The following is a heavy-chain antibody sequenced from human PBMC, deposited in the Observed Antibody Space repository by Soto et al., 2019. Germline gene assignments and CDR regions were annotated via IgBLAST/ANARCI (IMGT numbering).Heavy chain of an antibody. CDR1: GGSISSYY. V-gene: IGHV4-59*05. J-gene: IGHJ6*02. CDR2: VDYSGST. Sequence: SETLSLTCTVSGGSISSYYWSWIRQPPGKGLEWIGSVDYSGSTYYKPSLKSRLTTSVDTSKNQFSLKLSSVTAADTAVYYCARHNHGMDVWGQGTTVTVSS. CDR3: ARHNHGMDV.